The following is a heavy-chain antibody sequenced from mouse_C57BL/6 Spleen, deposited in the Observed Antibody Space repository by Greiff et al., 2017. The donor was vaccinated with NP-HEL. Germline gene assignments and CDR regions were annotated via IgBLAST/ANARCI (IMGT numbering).Heavy chain of an antibody. V-gene: IGHV1-82*01. J-gene: IGHJ1*03. CDR3: ARGLPTGYFDV. D-gene: IGHD5-5*01. CDR2: IYPGDGDT. Sequence: QVQLKQSGPELVKPGASVKISCKASGYAFSSSWMNWVKQRPGKGLEWIGRIYPGDGDTNYNGKFKGKATLTADKSSSTAYMQLSSLTSEDSAVYFCARGLPTGYFDVWGTGTTVTVSS. CDR1: GYAFSSSW.